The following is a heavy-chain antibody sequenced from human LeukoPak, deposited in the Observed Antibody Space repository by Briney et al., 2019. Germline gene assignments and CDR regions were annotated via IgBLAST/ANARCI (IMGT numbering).Heavy chain of an antibody. CDR1: GFTFDNYA. Sequence: GGSLRLSCTASGFTFDNYAMHWVRQAPGKGLEWVSGISWNSGNIGYADPVKGRFTISRDNAKNSLYLQMNSLRAEDMALYYCAKDISSGYYYPRFDYWGQGTLVTVSS. J-gene: IGHJ4*02. CDR2: ISWNSGNI. CDR3: AKDISSGYYYPRFDY. V-gene: IGHV3-9*03. D-gene: IGHD3-22*01.